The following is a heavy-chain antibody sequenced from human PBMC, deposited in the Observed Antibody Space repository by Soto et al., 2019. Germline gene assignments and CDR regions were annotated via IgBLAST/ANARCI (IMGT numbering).Heavy chain of an antibody. CDR1: GFTFSGYG. V-gene: IGHV3-30*18. CDR3: PKGIEWLVIWDFDY. Sequence: QVQLVESGGGVVQPGTSLRLSCAASGFTFSGYGVDWVRQAPGKGLEWVATISYDETATYYSDSVKGRFTISRDNSKNTLFLQMNSLRAEDTAMYYCPKGIEWLVIWDFDYWGQGTLVIVSS. CDR2: ISYDETAT. D-gene: IGHD6-19*01. J-gene: IGHJ4*02.